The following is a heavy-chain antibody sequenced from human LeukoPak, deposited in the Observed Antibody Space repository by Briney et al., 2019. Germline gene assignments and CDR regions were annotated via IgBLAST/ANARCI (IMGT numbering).Heavy chain of an antibody. V-gene: IGHV1-3*01. D-gene: IGHD2-21*02. CDR1: QYTFTSYA. CDR3: ARAVVVTAIPYDY. CDR2: INAGNGNT. Sequence: ASVKVSCKASQYTFTSYAMHWVRQAPGQRLEWMGWINAGNGNTKYSQKFQGRVTITRDTSASTAYMELSSLRSEDTAVYYCARAVVVTAIPYDYWGQGTLVTVSS. J-gene: IGHJ4*02.